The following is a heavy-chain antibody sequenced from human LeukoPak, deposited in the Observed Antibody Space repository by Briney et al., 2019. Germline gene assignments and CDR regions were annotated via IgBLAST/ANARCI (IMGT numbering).Heavy chain of an antibody. CDR1: GFTFDDYA. CDR2: ISWNSGSI. CDR3: PNASSSIVGATTGAFDI. V-gene: IGHV3-9*01. Sequence: GRSLRLSCAASGFTFDDYARHWVRQAPGKGLEWVSGISWNSGSIGYADSVKGRFTISRDNAKNSLYLQMNSLRAEDTALYYCPNASSSIVGATTGAFDIWGQGTIVTVSS. D-gene: IGHD1-26*01. J-gene: IGHJ3*02.